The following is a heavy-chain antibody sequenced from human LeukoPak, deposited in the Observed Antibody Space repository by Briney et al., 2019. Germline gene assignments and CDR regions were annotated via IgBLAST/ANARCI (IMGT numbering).Heavy chain of an antibody. CDR3: ARHQYSYGPGFDY. CDR2: ISSSGSTI. V-gene: IGHV3-48*03. CDR1: GFTFSSYE. Sequence: GGSLRLSCAASGFTFSSYEMNWVRQAPGKGLEWVSYISSSGSTIYYADSVKGRFTISRDNAKSSLYLQMNSLRAEDTAVYYCARHQYSYGPGFDYWGQGTLVTVSS. D-gene: IGHD5-18*01. J-gene: IGHJ4*02.